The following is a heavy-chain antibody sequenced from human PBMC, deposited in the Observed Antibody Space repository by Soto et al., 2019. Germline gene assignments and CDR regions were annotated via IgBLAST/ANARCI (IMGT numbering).Heavy chain of an antibody. CDR1: GFTFSSYC. Sequence: GGSLRLSCAASGFTFSSYCMHWVRQAPGKGLEWVAVISYDGSNKYYADSVKGRFTISRDNSKNTLYLQMNSLRAEDTAVYYCSKYLVVGATTGLGDYYYYYGMDVSGQGTTLTVCS. CDR3: SKYLVVGATTGLGDYYYYYGMDV. V-gene: IGHV3-30*18. CDR2: ISYDGSNK. D-gene: IGHD1-26*01. J-gene: IGHJ6*02.